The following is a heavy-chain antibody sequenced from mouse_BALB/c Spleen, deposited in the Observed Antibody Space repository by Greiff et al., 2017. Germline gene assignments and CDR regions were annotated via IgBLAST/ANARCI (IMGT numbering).Heavy chain of an antibody. CDR3: ARSLRGDTRNAMDY. Sequence: VQLQQSGPELVKPGASVKMSCKASGYTFTSYVMHWVKQKPGQGLEWIGYINPYNDGTKYNEKFKGKATLTSDKSSSTAYMELSSLTSEDSAVYYCARSLRGDTRNAMDYWGQGTSVTVSS. V-gene: IGHV1-14*01. CDR1: GYTFTSYV. D-gene: IGHD2-12*01. J-gene: IGHJ4*01. CDR2: INPYNDGT.